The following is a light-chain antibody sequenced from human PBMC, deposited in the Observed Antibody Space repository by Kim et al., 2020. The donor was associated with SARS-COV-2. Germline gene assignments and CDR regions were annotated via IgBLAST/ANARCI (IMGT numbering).Light chain of an antibody. J-gene: IGLJ1*01. V-gene: IGLV9-49*01. CDR2: VGTGWIVG. CDR1: SADMNYK. CDR3: GADHGSGSNFVYV. Sequence: CTLSSADMNYKVDWYQQRPGKGPRFVMRVGTGWIVGSKGDGIPDRFSVLGSGLNRYLTIKNIQEEDESDYHCGADHGSGSNFVYVFGTGTKVTVL.